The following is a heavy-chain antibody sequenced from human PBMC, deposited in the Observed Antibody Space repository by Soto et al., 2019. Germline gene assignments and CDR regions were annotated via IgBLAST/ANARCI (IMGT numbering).Heavy chain of an antibody. CDR1: GYSFTSYG. CDR2: INTYNGNK. CDR3: AREPNYFDY. J-gene: IGHJ4*02. Sequence: ASVKVSCKASGYSFTSYGITWVRQAPGQGLERMGWINTYNGNKKYAQKLQGRVTMTTDTSTSTAYMELRSLRSDDTAVYYCAREPNYFDYWGQGTLVTVSS. V-gene: IGHV1-18*01.